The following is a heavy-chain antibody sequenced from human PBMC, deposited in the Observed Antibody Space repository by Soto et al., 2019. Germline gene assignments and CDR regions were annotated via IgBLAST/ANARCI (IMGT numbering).Heavy chain of an antibody. CDR2: IGTAGDT. CDR3: GRGGGYYGIDS. V-gene: IGHV3-13*01. J-gene: IGHJ4*02. D-gene: IGHD2-21*02. CDR1: GFTFSTYD. Sequence: GGSLRLSCAASGFTFSTYDMHWVRQVTGKGLEWVSVIGTAGDTYYPDSVRGRFTISRDNAKNSLYLQMNSLRAGDTAVYYCGRGGGYYGIDSWGQGTLVTVSS.